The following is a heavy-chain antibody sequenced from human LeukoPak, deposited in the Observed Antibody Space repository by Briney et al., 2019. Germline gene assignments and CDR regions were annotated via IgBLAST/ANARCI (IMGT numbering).Heavy chain of an antibody. CDR2: IYYSGST. CDR1: GGSISRYY. J-gene: IGHJ4*02. CDR3: ARGGIGAAGPVGY. Sequence: SGTLSLTCTVSGGSISRYYWSWIRQPPGKRLEWIGYIYYSGSTNYNPSLKSRVTISVDTSKSQFSLKLSSVTAADTAVYYCARGGIGAAGPVGYWGQGTLVTVSS. V-gene: IGHV4-59*01. D-gene: IGHD6-13*01.